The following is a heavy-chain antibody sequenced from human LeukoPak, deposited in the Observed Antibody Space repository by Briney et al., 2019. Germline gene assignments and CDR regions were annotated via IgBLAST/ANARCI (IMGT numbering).Heavy chain of an antibody. CDR2: IRYDGSNK. Sequence: GGSLRLSCAASGFTFSSYGMHWVRQAPGKGLEWVAFIRYDGSNKYYADSVKGRFTISRDNSKNTLYLQMNSLRAEDTAVYYCARINPSRDAFDIWGQGTMVTVSS. D-gene: IGHD2/OR15-2a*01. V-gene: IGHV3-30*02. CDR1: GFTFSSYG. CDR3: ARINPSRDAFDI. J-gene: IGHJ3*02.